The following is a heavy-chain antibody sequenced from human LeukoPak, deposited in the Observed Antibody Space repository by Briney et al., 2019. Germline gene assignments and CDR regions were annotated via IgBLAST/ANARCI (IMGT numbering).Heavy chain of an antibody. V-gene: IGHV3-21*01. CDR3: ARDSGYQLLRYYYMDV. CDR2: ISSSSSYI. D-gene: IGHD2-2*01. Sequence: GGSLRLSCAASGFTFSSYSMNWVRQAPGKGLEWVSSISSSSSYIYYADSVKGRFTISRDNAKNSLYLQMNSLRAEDTAVYYCARDSGYQLLRYYYMDVWGKGTTVTVSS. CDR1: GFTFSSYS. J-gene: IGHJ6*03.